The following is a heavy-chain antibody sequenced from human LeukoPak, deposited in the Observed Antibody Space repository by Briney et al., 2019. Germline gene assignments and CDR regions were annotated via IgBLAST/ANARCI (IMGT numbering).Heavy chain of an antibody. CDR1: GGSVSSGSYF. CDR3: ARSPWGIAAAGH. CDR2: ISYSGST. Sequence: PSETLSLTCTVSGGSVSSGSYFWSWIRQPPGKGLEWIGYISYSGSTNYNPSLKSRVTISVDTSKNQFSLKLSSVTAADTAVFYCARSPWGIAAAGHWGQGTLDTVFS. D-gene: IGHD6-13*01. V-gene: IGHV4-61*01. J-gene: IGHJ4*02.